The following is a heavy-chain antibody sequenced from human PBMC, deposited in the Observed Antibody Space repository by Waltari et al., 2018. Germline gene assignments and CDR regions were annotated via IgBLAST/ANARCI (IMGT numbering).Heavy chain of an antibody. CDR1: GYSISSGYY. CDR2: IYHSGST. V-gene: IGHV4-38-2*02. CDR3: ARDSDSSGYYPLDY. D-gene: IGHD3-22*01. Sequence: QVQLQESGPGLVKPSETLSLTCAVSGYSISSGYYWGWIRQPPGKGLEWIGSIYHSGSTYYNPSLKSRVTISVDTSKNQFSLKLSSVTAADTAVYYCARDSDSSGYYPLDYWGQGTLVTVSS. J-gene: IGHJ4*02.